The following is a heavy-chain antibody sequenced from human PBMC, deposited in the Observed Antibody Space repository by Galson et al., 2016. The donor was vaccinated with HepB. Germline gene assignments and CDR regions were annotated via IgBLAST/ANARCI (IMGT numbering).Heavy chain of an antibody. J-gene: IGHJ4*02. CDR1: GFRFSDYW. D-gene: IGHD3-22*01. CDR3: AKRDYSDSDGYLPLFES. CDR2: ITGNGGTT. Sequence: SLRLSCAASGFRFSDYWMIWVRQAPGKGPEWVSAITGNGGTTYYTDSVKGRFTISRDNFKSTLYLHMNSLRVDDTAVYYCAKRDYSDSDGYLPLFESWGQGTLVTVSS. V-gene: IGHV3-23*01.